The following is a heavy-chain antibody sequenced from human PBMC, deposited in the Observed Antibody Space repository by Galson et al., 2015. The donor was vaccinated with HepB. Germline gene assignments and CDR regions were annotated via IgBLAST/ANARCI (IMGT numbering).Heavy chain of an antibody. CDR2: INHSGST. Sequence: SETLSLTCAVYGGSFSGYYWSWIRQPPGKGLEWIGEINHSGSTNYNPSLKSRVTISVDTSKNQFSLKLSSVTAADTAVYYCARTSSGYYYFDYWGQGTLVTVSS. V-gene: IGHV4-34*01. CDR1: GGSFSGYY. D-gene: IGHD3-22*01. J-gene: IGHJ4*02. CDR3: ARTSSGYYYFDY.